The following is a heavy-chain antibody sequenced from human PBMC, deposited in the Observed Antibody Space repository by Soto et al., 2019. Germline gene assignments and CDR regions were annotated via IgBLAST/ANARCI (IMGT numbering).Heavy chain of an antibody. J-gene: IGHJ6*03. CDR1: GFTFSSYS. CDR2: ISSSSSTI. Sequence: GGSLRLSCAASGFTFSSYSMNWVRQAPGKGLEWVSYISSSSSTIYYADSVKGRFTISRDNAKNSLYLQMNSLRAEDTAVYYCARDPRIAANASYYYYYMDVWGKGTTVTSP. V-gene: IGHV3-48*01. CDR3: ARDPRIAANASYYYYYMDV. D-gene: IGHD6-6*01.